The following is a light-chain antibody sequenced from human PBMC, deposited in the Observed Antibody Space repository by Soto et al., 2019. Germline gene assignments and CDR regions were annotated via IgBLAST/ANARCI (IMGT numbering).Light chain of an antibody. V-gene: IGLV2-23*02. CDR3: CSYAGSSTFEWV. Sequence: QSALTQPASVSGSPGQSITISCTGTSSDVGSYNLVSWYQQHPGKAPKLMIYEVNNRPSGVSDRFSGSKSGNAASLTISGLQAEDEADYYCCSYAGSSTFEWVFGGGTQLTVL. J-gene: IGLJ3*02. CDR1: SSDVGSYNL. CDR2: EVN.